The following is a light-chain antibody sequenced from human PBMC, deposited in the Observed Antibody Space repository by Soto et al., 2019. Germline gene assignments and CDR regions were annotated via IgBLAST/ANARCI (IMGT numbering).Light chain of an antibody. CDR2: DAS. V-gene: IGKV1-12*01. J-gene: IGKJ4*01. Sequence: IQITQSPSSVSASVGYRVTITCRASQGINNWLAWYQQKPRKAPKLLIYDASTLQSGVQSRLSGSGSGTELTLTISSLQPEDFATYYCQQLNSYPPFGGGTKVDIK. CDR3: QQLNSYPP. CDR1: QGINNW.